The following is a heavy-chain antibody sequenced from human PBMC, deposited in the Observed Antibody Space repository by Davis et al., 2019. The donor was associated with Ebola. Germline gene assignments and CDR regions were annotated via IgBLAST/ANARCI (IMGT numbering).Heavy chain of an antibody. Sequence: SETLSLTCTVSGDSISISSSYYWGWIRHSPGKGLEWIGNIYYSGNTYYNPSLKSRVSISVDTSKNQFSLQLNSVTPEDTAVYYCARETTFNRGVITPLDYWGQGTLVTVSS. CDR1: GDSISISSSYY. CDR3: ARETTFNRGVITPLDY. D-gene: IGHD3-10*01. V-gene: IGHV4-39*02. J-gene: IGHJ4*02. CDR2: IYYSGNT.